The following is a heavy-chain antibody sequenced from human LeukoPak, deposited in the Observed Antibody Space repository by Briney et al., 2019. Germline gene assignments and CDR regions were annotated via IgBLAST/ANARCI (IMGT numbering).Heavy chain of an antibody. Sequence: ASVKVSCKASGGTFSSYAISWVRQAPGQGLEWMGGIIPIFGTANCAQKFQGRVTITTDESTSTAYMELSSLRSEDTAVYYCARGNWNYHYFDYWGQGTLVTVSS. CDR2: IIPIFGTA. J-gene: IGHJ4*02. V-gene: IGHV1-69*05. CDR1: GGTFSSYA. CDR3: ARGNWNYHYFDY. D-gene: IGHD1-7*01.